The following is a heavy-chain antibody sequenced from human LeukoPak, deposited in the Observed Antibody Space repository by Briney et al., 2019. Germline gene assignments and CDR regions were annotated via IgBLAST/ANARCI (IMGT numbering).Heavy chain of an antibody. V-gene: IGHV4-39*01. D-gene: IGHD3/OR15-3a*01. Sequence: SETLSLTCTVSGGSISSSSDYWGWIRQPPGKGLEWIGSIYYSGSTYYNPSLKSQVSISIDTSKNQFSLRLTSVTAADTAVYYCARQTGSGLFILPGGQGTLVTVSS. CDR3: ARQTGSGLFILP. CDR1: GGSISSSSDY. CDR2: IYYSGST. J-gene: IGHJ4*02.